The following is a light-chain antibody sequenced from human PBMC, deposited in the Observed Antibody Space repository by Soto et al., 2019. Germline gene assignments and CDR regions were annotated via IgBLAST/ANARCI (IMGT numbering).Light chain of an antibody. CDR1: QSVSSY. Sequence: EIVLTQSPATLSLSPGERATLSCKASQSVSSYLAWYQQKPGQDPRLLIYDASNRATGIPARFSGSGSGTDFTLTISSLEPEDFAVYYCQQRSNWLPLTFGGGTKVEIK. CDR2: DAS. J-gene: IGKJ4*01. V-gene: IGKV3-11*01. CDR3: QQRSNWLPLT.